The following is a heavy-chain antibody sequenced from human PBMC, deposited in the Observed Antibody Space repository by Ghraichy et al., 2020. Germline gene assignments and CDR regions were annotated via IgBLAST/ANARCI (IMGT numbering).Heavy chain of an antibody. CDR1: GFTLSSYW. CDR2: IKQDGSIK. J-gene: IGHJ3*02. Sequence: GGSLRLSCAASGFTLSSYWMSWLRQVPGKGLEWLANIKQDGSIKYYVDSVRGRFTISRDNAKNSLFLQMNSLRAEDTAVYYCAREEIVPPTDAFEIWGQGTTVTVSS. CDR3: AREEIVPPTDAFEI. V-gene: IGHV3-7*01. D-gene: IGHD1-26*01.